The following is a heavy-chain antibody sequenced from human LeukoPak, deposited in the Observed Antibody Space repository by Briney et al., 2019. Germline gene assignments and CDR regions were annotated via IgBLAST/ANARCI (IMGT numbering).Heavy chain of an antibody. Sequence: PSETLSLTCTVSGGSISGYYWSWIRQPPGKGLEWIGYIYSSGSTNYKPSLNSRVTISLDTSKSQFSLRLSSVTAADTAVYYCARFKAAAGSGWFDPWGQGTLVTVCS. J-gene: IGHJ5*02. V-gene: IGHV4-59*01. CDR2: IYSSGST. D-gene: IGHD6-13*01. CDR1: GGSISGYY. CDR3: ARFKAAAGSGWFDP.